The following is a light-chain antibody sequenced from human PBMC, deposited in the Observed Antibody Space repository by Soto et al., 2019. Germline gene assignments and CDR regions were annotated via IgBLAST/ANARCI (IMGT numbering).Light chain of an antibody. Sequence: DIQLTQSPSFLSASVGDRVTITCRASQDISSYLAWYQQKPGKAPKLLIYAASTLQSGVPSRFSGSGSGTEFTLTISSLQPEDFATYCCQQLNTYPITFGPGTKVDIK. V-gene: IGKV1-9*01. J-gene: IGKJ3*01. CDR3: QQLNTYPIT. CDR2: AAS. CDR1: QDISSY.